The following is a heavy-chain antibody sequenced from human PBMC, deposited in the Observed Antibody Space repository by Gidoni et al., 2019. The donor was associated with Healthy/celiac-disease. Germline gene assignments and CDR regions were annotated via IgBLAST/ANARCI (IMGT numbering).Heavy chain of an antibody. D-gene: IGHD3-22*01. Sequence: EVQLVESGGGLVQPGRSLQLSCAASGFTFDDSAMNWVRVAPWKGLDWVLGISWNSGRIGYADSVKGRFHISRDNAKNSLYLQMNSLRAEDTALYYCAKDAIRYYYDSSGYLDYWGQGTLVTVSS. CDR2: ISWNSGRI. CDR3: AKDAIRYYYDSSGYLDY. V-gene: IGHV3-9*01. CDR1: GFTFDDSA. J-gene: IGHJ4*02.